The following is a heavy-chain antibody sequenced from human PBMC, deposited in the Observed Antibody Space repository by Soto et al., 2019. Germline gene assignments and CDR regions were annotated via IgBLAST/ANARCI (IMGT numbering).Heavy chain of an antibody. V-gene: IGHV3-21*01. CDR1: GFTFSSYS. CDR2: ISSSRSYL. CDR3: ARDHFNPREGYNPLNYYAY. Sequence: PVGALRLFCAASGFTFSSYSMNWVRQAPGKGLEWVSSISSSRSYLYYADSVKGRFTISRDNAKNSLYLQMNRLRAEDTAVYYCARDHFNPREGYNPLNYYAYWGQGTLGTVSS. D-gene: IGHD1-1*01. J-gene: IGHJ4*02.